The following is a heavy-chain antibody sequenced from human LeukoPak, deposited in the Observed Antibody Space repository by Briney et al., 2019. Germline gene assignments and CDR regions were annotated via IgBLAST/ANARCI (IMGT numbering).Heavy chain of an antibody. CDR3: ARVYSTNYYGSGDRPFLFDY. Sequence: ASVKVSCKASGYTFTSYGFSWVRQAPGQGLEWMGWTSTYYGNTNYAQKLQDRVTMTTDTSTSTAYMELTGLRSDDTAVYYCARVYSTNYYGSGDRPFLFDYWSQGTVVTVSS. V-gene: IGHV1-18*01. CDR1: GYTFTSYG. J-gene: IGHJ4*02. CDR2: TSTYYGNT. D-gene: IGHD3-10*01.